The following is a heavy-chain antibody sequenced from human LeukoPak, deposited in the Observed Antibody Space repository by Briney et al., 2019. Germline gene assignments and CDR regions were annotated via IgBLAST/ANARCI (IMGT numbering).Heavy chain of an antibody. V-gene: IGHV3-30-3*01. Sequence: PGGSLRLSCAASGFIFSSYAVHWVRQAPGKGLEWVAFISFDGSNKYYADSVKGRFTISRDNSKNTLYLQMNGLRAEDTAVYYCARQVAGLDYWGQGTLVTVSS. CDR1: GFIFSSYA. D-gene: IGHD6-19*01. CDR2: ISFDGSNK. J-gene: IGHJ4*02. CDR3: ARQVAGLDY.